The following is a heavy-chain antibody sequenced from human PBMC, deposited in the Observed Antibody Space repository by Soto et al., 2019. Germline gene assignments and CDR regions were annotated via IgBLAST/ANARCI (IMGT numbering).Heavy chain of an antibody. Sequence: SLTSAVYGGSFSGYYWSCIRQPPGKGLEWIGEINHSGSTNYNPSLKSRVTISVDTSKNQFSLKLSSVTAADTAVYYCARGVTGPTDGDSFDIWGQGNMVT. V-gene: IGHV4-34*01. CDR1: GGSFSGYY. CDR3: ARGVTGPTDGDSFDI. CDR2: INHSGST. J-gene: IGHJ3*02. D-gene: IGHD1-20*01.